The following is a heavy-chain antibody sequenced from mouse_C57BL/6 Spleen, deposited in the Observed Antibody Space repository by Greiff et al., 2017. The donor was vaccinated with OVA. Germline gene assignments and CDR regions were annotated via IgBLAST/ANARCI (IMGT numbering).Heavy chain of an antibody. CDR3: TRDYANYFDY. J-gene: IGHJ2*01. Sequence: LVESGAELVRPGASVTLSCKASGYTFTDYEMHWVKQTPVHGLEWIGAIDPETGGTAYNQKFKGKAILTADKSSSTAYMELRSLTSEDSAVYYCTRDYANYFDYWGQGTTLTVSS. V-gene: IGHV1-15*01. CDR2: IDPETGGT. D-gene: IGHD2-4*01. CDR1: GYTFTDYE.